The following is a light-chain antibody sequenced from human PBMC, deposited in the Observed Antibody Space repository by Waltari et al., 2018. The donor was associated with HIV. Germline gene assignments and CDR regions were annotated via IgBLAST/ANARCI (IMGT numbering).Light chain of an antibody. V-gene: IGLV2-14*03. CDR3: ASFTSGRLNV. Sequence: QSALTQPASVSGSPGQSITISCTGTSSDVGAYDYVSWYQQHPGQVPKLLIYDVYNRPSRISNRFSGSKSGNTASLTISGLQAEDEAHYYCASFTSGRLNVFGTGTKVTVL. CDR1: SSDVGAYDY. CDR2: DVY. J-gene: IGLJ1*01.